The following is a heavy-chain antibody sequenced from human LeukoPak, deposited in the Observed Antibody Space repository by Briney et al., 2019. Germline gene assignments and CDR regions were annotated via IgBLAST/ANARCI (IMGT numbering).Heavy chain of an antibody. CDR2: ISSSSSYI. CDR1: GFTSSSYS. CDR3: AREGQTTDDDYGMDV. D-gene: IGHD4-11*01. J-gene: IGHJ6*02. Sequence: PGGSLRLSCAASGFTSSSYSMNWVRQAPGKGLEWVSSISSSSSYIYYADSVKGRFTISRDNAKNSLYLQMNSLRAEDTAVYYCAREGQTTDDDYGMDVWGQGTTVTVSS. V-gene: IGHV3-21*01.